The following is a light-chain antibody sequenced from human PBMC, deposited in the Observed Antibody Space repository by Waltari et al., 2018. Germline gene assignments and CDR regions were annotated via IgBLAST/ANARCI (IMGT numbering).Light chain of an antibody. Sequence: QSALTQPASVSGSPEQSITISCTGTSSDIVGDNFVSWYQQHPGKAPKLILFDVSDRPSGVSNRFSGSKSGNSASLTISGLQAEDEADYYCSSYTRSSSYVFGTGTKVTVL. CDR2: DVS. J-gene: IGLJ1*01. CDR3: SSYTRSSSYV. CDR1: SSDIVGDNF. V-gene: IGLV2-14*01.